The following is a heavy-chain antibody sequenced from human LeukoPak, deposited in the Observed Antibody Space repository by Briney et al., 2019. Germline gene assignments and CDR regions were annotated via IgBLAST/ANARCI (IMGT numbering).Heavy chain of an antibody. Sequence: KPGGSLRLSCAASGFTFSNAWMSWVRQAPGKGLEWVGRIKSKTDGGTTDYAAPVKGRFTISRDDSKNTLYLQMNSLKTEDTAVYYCTTDLVLQQLAPPYYYYMDVWGKGTTVTVSS. J-gene: IGHJ6*03. CDR1: GFTFSNAW. V-gene: IGHV3-15*01. CDR2: IKSKTDGGTT. D-gene: IGHD6-13*01. CDR3: TTDLVLQQLAPPYYYYMDV.